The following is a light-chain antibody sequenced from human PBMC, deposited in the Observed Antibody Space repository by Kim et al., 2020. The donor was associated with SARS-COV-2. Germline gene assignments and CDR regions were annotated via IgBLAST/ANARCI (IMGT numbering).Light chain of an antibody. CDR1: KSVSSNY. CDR2: GAS. V-gene: IGKV3-20*01. CDR3: QQYGSSPQT. J-gene: IGKJ1*01. Sequence: EIVLTQSPGTLSLSPGERATLSCRASKSVSSNYLAWYQQKPGQAPRLLIYGASSRATGIPDRFSGSGSGTDFTLTISRLEPEDFAVYYCQQYGSSPQTFGQGTKVEIK.